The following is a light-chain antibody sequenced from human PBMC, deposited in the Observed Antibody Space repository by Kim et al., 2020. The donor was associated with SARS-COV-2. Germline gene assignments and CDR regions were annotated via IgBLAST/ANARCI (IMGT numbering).Light chain of an antibody. CDR3: QSADSSGTYKV. CDR1: ALPKQY. V-gene: IGLV3-25*03. CDR2: KDS. J-gene: IGLJ3*02. Sequence: SYELTQPPSVSVSPGQTARITCSGDALPKQYAYWYQQKPGQAPVLVIYKDSERPSGIPERFSGSSSGTTATLTISGVQAEDEADYYCQSADSSGTYKVFGGGTKLTVL.